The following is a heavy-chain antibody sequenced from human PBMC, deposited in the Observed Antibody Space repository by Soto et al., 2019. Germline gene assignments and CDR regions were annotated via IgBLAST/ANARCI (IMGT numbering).Heavy chain of an antibody. J-gene: IGHJ4*02. Sequence: GGSLRLSCAASGFSFGGYAVTWVRQAPGKGLEWVSAISGSGASTYYADSVKGRFTISRDNSKNTLYLQMNSLRAGDTAVYYCAKTETFNGYYNAFDCWGQGTRVTVS. CDR1: GFSFGGYA. CDR3: AKTETFNGYYNAFDC. V-gene: IGHV3-23*01. D-gene: IGHD3-9*01. CDR2: ISGSGAST.